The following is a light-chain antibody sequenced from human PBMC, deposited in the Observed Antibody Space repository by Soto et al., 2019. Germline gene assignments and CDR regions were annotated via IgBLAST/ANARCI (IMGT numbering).Light chain of an antibody. Sequence: DLQMTQSPSSLSASVGDTVTRXXPASQSVDNYLKWYQQKPGKAPGIXIYAASTLQSGVPSRFSASGSGTDFTLTISSLQPEDFATYYCQQDLRPPLTFGPGTKVDIK. CDR3: QQDLRPPLT. V-gene: IGKV1-39*01. CDR1: QSVDNY. CDR2: AAS. J-gene: IGKJ3*01.